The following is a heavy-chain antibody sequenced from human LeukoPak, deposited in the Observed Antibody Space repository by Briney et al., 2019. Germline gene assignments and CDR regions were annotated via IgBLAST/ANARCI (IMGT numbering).Heavy chain of an antibody. CDR1: GGSISSYY. CDR2: IYYSGSN. Sequence: SETLSLTCTVSGGSISSYYWSWIRQPPGKGLEWIGYIYYSGSNNYNPSLKSRVTISVDTSKNQFSLKLSSGTAADTAVYYCARDRGSDFDYWGQGTLVTVSS. V-gene: IGHV4-59*01. CDR3: ARDRGSDFDY. J-gene: IGHJ4*02. D-gene: IGHD6-19*01.